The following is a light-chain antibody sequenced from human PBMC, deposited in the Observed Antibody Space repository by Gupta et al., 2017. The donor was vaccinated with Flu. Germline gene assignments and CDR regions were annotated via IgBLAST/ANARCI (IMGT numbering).Light chain of an antibody. Sequence: DIQMTQSPSNMSASVGDRVTITCRASQTISSWLAWYQQKPGKAPQLLSYEASRLESGVPSRFSGSGSGTEFTLTISSRQPDDFAIYYCQQENSSPCTFGQGTKVDIK. J-gene: IGKJ2*02. CDR2: EAS. CDR3: QQENSSPCT. V-gene: IGKV1-5*03. CDR1: QTISSW.